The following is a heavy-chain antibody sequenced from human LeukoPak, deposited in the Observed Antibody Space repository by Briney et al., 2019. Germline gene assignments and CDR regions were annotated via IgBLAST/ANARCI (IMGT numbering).Heavy chain of an antibody. CDR3: AKGSDYEAQYYYYYMDV. J-gene: IGHJ6*03. D-gene: IGHD5-12*01. V-gene: IGHV3-21*01. Sequence: GSLRLSCAASGFTFSSYSMNWVRQAPGKGLEWVSSISSSSSYIYYADSVKGRFTISRDNAKNTLYLHVNSLRPEDTAVYYCAKGSDYEAQYYYYYMDVWGKGTTVTISS. CDR2: ISSSSSYI. CDR1: GFTFSSYS.